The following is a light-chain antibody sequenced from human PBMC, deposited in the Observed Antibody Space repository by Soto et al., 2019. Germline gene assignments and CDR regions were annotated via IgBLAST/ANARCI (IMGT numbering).Light chain of an antibody. CDR1: ESISSW. Sequence: DIQMTQSPSTLSASVGDRVSITCRASESISSWLAWYQQKPGKAPKILINKASNLESGVPSRFSGSGSGTEFTLTISSLQPDDFVTYYCQQYNTYPLTFGGGTKVEIK. CDR3: QQYNTYPLT. V-gene: IGKV1-5*03. CDR2: KAS. J-gene: IGKJ4*01.